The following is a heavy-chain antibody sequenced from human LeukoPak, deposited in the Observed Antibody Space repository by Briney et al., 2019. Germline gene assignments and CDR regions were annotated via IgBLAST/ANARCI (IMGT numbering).Heavy chain of an antibody. CDR2: ISSSSSYI. Sequence: GGSLRLSCAASGFTFSSYSMNWVRQAPGKGLEWVSSISSSSSYIYYADSVKGRFTISRDNAKSSLYLQMNSLRAEGTAVYYCARVYGGYGDHEYFQHWGQGTLVTVSS. D-gene: IGHD4-17*01. CDR1: GFTFSSYS. CDR3: ARVYGGYGDHEYFQH. V-gene: IGHV3-21*01. J-gene: IGHJ1*01.